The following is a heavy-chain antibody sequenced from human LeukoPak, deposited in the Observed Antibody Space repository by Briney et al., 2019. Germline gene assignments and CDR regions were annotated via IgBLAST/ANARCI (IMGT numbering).Heavy chain of an antibody. CDR1: GGSFSGYY. J-gene: IGHJ6*03. Sequence: PSETLSLTCAVYGGSFSGYYWSWIRQPPGKGLEWIGEINHSGSTNYNPSLKGRVTISVDTSKNQFSLKLSSVTAADTAVYYCARSRGGNYDYYYYYYMDVWGKGTTVTVSS. CDR2: INHSGST. CDR3: ARSRGGNYDYYYYYYMDV. D-gene: IGHD4-23*01. V-gene: IGHV4-34*01.